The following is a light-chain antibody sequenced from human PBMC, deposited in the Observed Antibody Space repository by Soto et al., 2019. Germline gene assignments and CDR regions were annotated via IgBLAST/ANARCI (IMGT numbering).Light chain of an antibody. CDR2: GAF. Sequence: ETVMTQSPATLSVSPGERVTLSCRASQSVSSNLAWYQQKPGQAPRLLIHGAFTRATGVPASFSGSGSGTEFTLTISSLQSEDFAVYYCQPYKNWPYTFGQGTKLEI. CDR3: QPYKNWPYT. CDR1: QSVSSN. V-gene: IGKV3-15*01. J-gene: IGKJ2*01.